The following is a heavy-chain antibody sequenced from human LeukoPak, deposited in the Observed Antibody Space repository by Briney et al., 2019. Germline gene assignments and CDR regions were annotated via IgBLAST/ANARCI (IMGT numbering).Heavy chain of an antibody. V-gene: IGHV3-21*01. CDR2: ISSSSSYI. J-gene: IGHJ5*02. CDR3: ARAGGAPYCSGGSCYDQNWCDP. D-gene: IGHD2-15*01. CDR1: GFTFSSYS. Sequence: GGSLRLSCAASGFTFSSYSMNWVRQAPGKGLEWVSSISSSSSYIYYADSVKGRFTISRDNAKNSLYLQMNSLRAEDTAVYYCARAGGAPYCSGGSCYDQNWCDPWGQGTLVTVSS.